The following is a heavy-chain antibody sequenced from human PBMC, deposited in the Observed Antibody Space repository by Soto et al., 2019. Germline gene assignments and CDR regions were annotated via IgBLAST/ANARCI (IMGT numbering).Heavy chain of an antibody. D-gene: IGHD1-1*01. CDR1: GYTFTGYY. CDR2: INAYNGNT. CDR3: ANDRSPQDPNWFDP. V-gene: IGHV1-18*04. J-gene: IGHJ5*02. Sequence: ASVKVSCQASGYTFTGYYMHWVRQAPGQGLEWMGWINAYNGNTNYAQKLQGRVTMTTDTSTSTAYMELRSLRSDDTAVYYCANDRSPQDPNWFDPWGQGTLVTVSS.